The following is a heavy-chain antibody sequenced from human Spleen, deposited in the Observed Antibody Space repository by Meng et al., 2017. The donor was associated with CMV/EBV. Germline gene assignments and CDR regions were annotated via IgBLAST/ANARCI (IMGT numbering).Heavy chain of an antibody. Sequence: GESLKISCAACGFIFSSYDMHWVRQAIGKGLKWVSVIGTAGDTYYPGSVKGRFTISRDNSKNTLYLQMNSLRAEDTAVYYCAKNEGEYSSSTVDYWGQGTLVTVSS. CDR3: AKNEGEYSSSTVDY. V-gene: IGHV3-13*01. J-gene: IGHJ4*02. CDR2: IGTAGDT. CDR1: GFIFSSYD. D-gene: IGHD6-6*01.